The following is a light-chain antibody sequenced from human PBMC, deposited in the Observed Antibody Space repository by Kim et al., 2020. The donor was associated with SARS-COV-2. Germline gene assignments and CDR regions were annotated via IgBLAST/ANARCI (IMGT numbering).Light chain of an antibody. CDR1: SSDVGGYNY. V-gene: IGLV2-14*04. CDR2: DVS. J-gene: IGLJ3*02. Sequence: GQSSTISCPGTSSDVGGYNYVSWYQQHPGKAPKLMIYDVSKRPSGVSNRFSGSKSGNTASLTISGLQAEDEADYYCSSYTSSSTSVFGGGTQLTVL. CDR3: SSYTSSSTSV.